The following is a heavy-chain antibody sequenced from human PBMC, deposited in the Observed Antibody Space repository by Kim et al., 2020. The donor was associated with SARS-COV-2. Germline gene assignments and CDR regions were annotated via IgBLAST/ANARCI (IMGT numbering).Heavy chain of an antibody. J-gene: IGHJ3*02. Sequence: TLSLTCTVSGGSISSGGYYWSWIRQHPGKGLEWIGYIYYSGSTYYNPSLKSRVTISVDTSKNQFSLKLSSVTAADTVVYYCARGRITIFGVVTGAFDIWGQGTMVTVSS. CDR1: GGSISSGGYY. D-gene: IGHD3-3*01. CDR2: IYYSGST. V-gene: IGHV4-31*03. CDR3: ARGRITIFGVVTGAFDI.